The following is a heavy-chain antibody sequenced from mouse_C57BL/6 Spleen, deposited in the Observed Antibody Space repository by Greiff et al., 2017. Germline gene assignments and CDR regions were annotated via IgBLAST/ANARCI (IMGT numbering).Heavy chain of an antibody. CDR1: GFTFSDYG. CDR3: AKGDYGNYRGYYFDD. V-gene: IGHV5-17*01. D-gene: IGHD2-1*01. Sequence: EVKLVESGGGLVKPGGSLKLSCAASGFTFSDYGMHWVRQAPEKGLEWVAYISSGSSTIYYADTVKGRFTISRDNAKNTLFLQMTSLRSEDTAMYYCAKGDYGNYRGYYFDDWGQGTTLTVSS. CDR2: ISSGSSTI. J-gene: IGHJ2*01.